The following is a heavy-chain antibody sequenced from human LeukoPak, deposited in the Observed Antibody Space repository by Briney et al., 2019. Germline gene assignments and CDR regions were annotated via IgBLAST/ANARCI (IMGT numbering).Heavy chain of an antibody. Sequence: SETLSLTCTVSGDSISSYYWSWIRQPPGKGLEWIGSIYYSGTANYSPSLKSRVTISGDTSKNQFSLKLSSVAAADTAVYYCARAYYYDSSGYSFDYWGQGTLVTVSS. CDR3: ARAYYYDSSGYSFDY. CDR1: GDSISSYY. CDR2: IYYSGTA. V-gene: IGHV4-59*01. D-gene: IGHD3-22*01. J-gene: IGHJ4*02.